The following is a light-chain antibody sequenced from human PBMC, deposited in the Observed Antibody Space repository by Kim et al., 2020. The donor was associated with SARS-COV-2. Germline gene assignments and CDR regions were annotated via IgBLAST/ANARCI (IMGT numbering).Light chain of an antibody. CDR3: QQYNNWLWT. CDR1: KSVSSN. CDR2: GAS. Sequence: VSPGKRPTLSARASKSVSSNLAGYQKKTGQAPRRLIYGASTRATGIPARFSGSGSGTEFTLTISSLQSVDFSVYYCQQYNNWLWTFGQGNKV. V-gene: IGKV3-15*01. J-gene: IGKJ1*01.